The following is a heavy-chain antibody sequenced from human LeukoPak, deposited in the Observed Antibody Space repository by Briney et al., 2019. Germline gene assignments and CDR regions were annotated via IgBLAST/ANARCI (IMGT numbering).Heavy chain of an antibody. D-gene: IGHD2-15*01. CDR2: ISGSGDGT. J-gene: IGHJ4*02. Sequence: PGGSLRLSCAASGFTLTGFGMSWVRQAPGKGLEWVSVISGSGDGTYYADSVKGRFTISRDNSKNTLYLQMISLRAEDTALYYCAKGIIPSAYSCIDFWGQGTLVTVSS. CDR3: AKGIIPSAYSCIDF. CDR1: GFTLTGFG. V-gene: IGHV3-23*01.